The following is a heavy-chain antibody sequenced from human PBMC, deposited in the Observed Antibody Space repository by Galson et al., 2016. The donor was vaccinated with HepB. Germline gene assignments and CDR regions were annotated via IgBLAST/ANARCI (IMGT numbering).Heavy chain of an antibody. D-gene: IGHD4-11*01. CDR2: IIPVFRAA. Sequence: SVKVSCKASGGTFNNYVVSWVRQAPGQGLEWMGGIIPVFRAANYAQKFQGRVTITADASTSTAYMELTSLRSDDTAVYYCAREGRDYSQSTLGRNPTKTYNYYMDVWGKGTTVIVSS. CDR3: AREGRDYSQSTLGRNPTKTYNYYMDV. J-gene: IGHJ6*03. CDR1: GGTFNNYV. V-gene: IGHV1-69*13.